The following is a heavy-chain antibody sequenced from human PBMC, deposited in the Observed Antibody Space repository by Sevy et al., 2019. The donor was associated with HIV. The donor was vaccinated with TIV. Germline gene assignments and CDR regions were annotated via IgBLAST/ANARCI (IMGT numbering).Heavy chain of an antibody. CDR3: VRGPNCGVGGCQQISPYCLDV. CDR2: IRNRPNRYTT. V-gene: IGHV3-72*01. Sequence: GGYLRLSCAASGFAFSDHYVDWVRQAPGKGLEWVARIRNRPNRYTTEYAASVEGRFTISRDDSRHSLYLQMNSLKTEDSAVYYCVRGPNCGVGGCQQISPYCLDVWGIGATVTVSS. J-gene: IGHJ6*03. D-gene: IGHD2-21*01. CDR1: GFAFSDHY.